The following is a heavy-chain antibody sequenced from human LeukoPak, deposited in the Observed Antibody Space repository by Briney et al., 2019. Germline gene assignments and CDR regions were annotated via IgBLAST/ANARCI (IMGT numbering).Heavy chain of an antibody. D-gene: IGHD2-15*01. CDR2: IWFDGSRK. J-gene: IGHJ4*02. CDR1: GFTFSNYG. V-gene: IGHV3-30*19. Sequence: HPGRSLRLSCAASGFTFSNYGMHWVRQAPGKGLEWVAVIWFDGSRKFYADSVKGRFTISRDNSKNTLYLQMNSLRDEDTAVYYCARDELYGPHQGPEVGYGGQGTLVAVPS. CDR3: ARDELYGPHQGPEVGY.